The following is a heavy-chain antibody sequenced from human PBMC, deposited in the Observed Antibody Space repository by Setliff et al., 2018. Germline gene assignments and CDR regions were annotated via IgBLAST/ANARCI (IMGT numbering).Heavy chain of an antibody. CDR1: GYSISSGYY. CDR2: IYHSGST. Sequence: SETLSLTCAVSGYSISSGYYWGWIRQPPGKGLEWIGSIYHSGSTYYNPSLKSRVTISVDTSKNQFSLKLSSVTAADTAVYYCASIAARYYYGMDVWGQGTTVTVS. V-gene: IGHV4-38-2*01. CDR3: ASIAARYYYGMDV. D-gene: IGHD6-6*01. J-gene: IGHJ6*02.